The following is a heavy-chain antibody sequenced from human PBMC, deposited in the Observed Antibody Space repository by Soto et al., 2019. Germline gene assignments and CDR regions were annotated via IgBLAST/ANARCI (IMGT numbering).Heavy chain of an antibody. CDR1: GGTFSSYA. Sequence: SVKVSCMASGGTFSSYAISWVRQAPGHGLEWMGGIIPIFGTTNYAQKFQRRITITADESTSTAYIVLSSLRSEDTAVYYCASYCISTSCHERGWFEPWGQGTLVTASS. V-gene: IGHV1-69*13. CDR2: IIPIFGTT. CDR3: ASYCISTSCHERGWFEP. J-gene: IGHJ5*02. D-gene: IGHD2-2*01.